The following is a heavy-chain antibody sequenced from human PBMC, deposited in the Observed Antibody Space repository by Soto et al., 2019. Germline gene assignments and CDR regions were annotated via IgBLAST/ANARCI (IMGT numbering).Heavy chain of an antibody. V-gene: IGHV4-30-2*01. J-gene: IGHJ5*02. Sequence: TLSLTCAVSGGSISSGGYSWSWIRQPPGKGLEWIGYIYHSGSTYYNPSLKSRVTISVDRSKNQFSLKLSSVTAADTAVYYCARKALYDSSGYSDCWFDPWGQGTLVTVSS. CDR3: ARKALYDSSGYSDCWFDP. CDR2: IYHSGST. CDR1: GGSISSGGYS. D-gene: IGHD3-22*01.